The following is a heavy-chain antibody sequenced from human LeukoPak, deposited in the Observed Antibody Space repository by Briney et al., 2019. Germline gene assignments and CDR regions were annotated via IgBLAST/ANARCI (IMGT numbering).Heavy chain of an antibody. CDR1: GFTFSSYE. D-gene: IGHD3-10*01. J-gene: IGHJ4*02. CDR2: ISSSGSTI. CDR3: ARETMDTYYYGSGSLYYFDY. V-gene: IGHV3-48*03. Sequence: PGGSLRLSCAASGFTFSSYEMNWVRQAPGKGLEWVSYISSSGSTIYYADSVKGRFTISRDNAKNSLYLQMNSLRAEDTAVYYCARETMDTYYYGSGSLYYFDYWGQGTLVTVSS.